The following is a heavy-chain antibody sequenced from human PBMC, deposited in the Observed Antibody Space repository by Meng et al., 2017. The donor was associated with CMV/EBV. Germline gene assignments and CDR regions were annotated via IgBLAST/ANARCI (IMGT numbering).Heavy chain of an antibody. CDR3: ARDAAIFGVVKSTPDY. D-gene: IGHD3-3*01. J-gene: IGHJ4*02. V-gene: IGHV3-74*01. CDR2: INSDGSST. CDR1: GFTFSSYW. Sequence: GESLKISCAASGFTFSSYWMHWVRQAPGKGLVWVSRINSDGSSTSYADSVKGRSTISRDNAKNTLYLQMNSLRAEDTAVYYCARDAAIFGVVKSTPDYWGQGTLVTVSS.